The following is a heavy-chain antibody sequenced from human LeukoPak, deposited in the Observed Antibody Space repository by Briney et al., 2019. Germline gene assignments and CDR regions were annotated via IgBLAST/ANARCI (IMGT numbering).Heavy chain of an antibody. J-gene: IGHJ5*02. CDR3: AKSLEVIASWFDP. V-gene: IGHV3-23*01. Sequence: SGGSLRLSCAASGFSFSNYAMSWVRQAPGKGLEWVSGISGNSGGSTYYADSVKGRFTISRDKSKNTLYLQMNSLRAEDTAVYYCAKSLEVIASWFDPWGQGTLVTVSS. D-gene: IGHD2-15*01. CDR1: GFSFSNYA. CDR2: ISGNSGGST.